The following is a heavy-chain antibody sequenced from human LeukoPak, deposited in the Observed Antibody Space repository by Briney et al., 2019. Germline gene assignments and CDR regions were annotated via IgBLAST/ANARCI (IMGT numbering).Heavy chain of an antibody. CDR2: ISSSSTYI. V-gene: IGHV3-21*01. CDR1: GFTFSSYS. Sequence: GGSLRLSCAASGFTFSSYSMNWVRQAPGKGLEWVSFISSSSTYIYYADSMKGRFTISRDDAKSSLHLQMNSLRAEDTAVYYCARAPAMILRPNYMDVWGKGTTVTVSS. CDR3: ARAPAMILRPNYMDV. D-gene: IGHD3-3*01. J-gene: IGHJ6*03.